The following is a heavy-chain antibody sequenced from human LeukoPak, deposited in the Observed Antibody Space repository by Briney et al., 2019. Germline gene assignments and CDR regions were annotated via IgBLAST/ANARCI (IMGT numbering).Heavy chain of an antibody. V-gene: IGHV4-34*01. CDR1: GGSFSSYY. Sequence: SETLSLTCAVYGGSFSSYYWSWIRQPPGEGLEWIGEINHSGSTDYNPSLKNRVTISVDTSKNQFSLKLSSVTAADTAVYYCARGGPYGMDVWGQGTTVTVSS. CDR3: ARGGPYGMDV. CDR2: INHSGST. J-gene: IGHJ6*02.